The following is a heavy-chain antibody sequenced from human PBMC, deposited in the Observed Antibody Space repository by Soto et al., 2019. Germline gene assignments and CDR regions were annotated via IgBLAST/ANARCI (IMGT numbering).Heavy chain of an antibody. Sequence: TSETLSLTCTVSGGSISSSSYYWGWIRQPPGKGLEWIGSIYYSGSTYYNPSLKSRVTISVDTSKNQFSLKLSSVTAADTVVYYCARQGYSNWFDPWGQGTLVTVSS. D-gene: IGHD3-22*01. J-gene: IGHJ5*02. CDR2: IYYSGST. CDR1: GGSISSSSYY. V-gene: IGHV4-39*01. CDR3: ARQGYSNWFDP.